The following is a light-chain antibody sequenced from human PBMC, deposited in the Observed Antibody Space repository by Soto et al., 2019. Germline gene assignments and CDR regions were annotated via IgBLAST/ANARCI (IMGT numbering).Light chain of an antibody. CDR3: SSYTRGSTYV. CDR2: EVS. V-gene: IGLV2-14*01. CDR1: SSDVGGYNY. J-gene: IGLJ1*01. Sequence: QSVLTQPASVSGSPGQSITNSCTGTSSDVGGYNYVSWYQQHPGKAPKLIIYEVSNRPSGVSNRFSGSKSGNTASLTISGLQAEDEGDYYCSSYTRGSTYVFGTGTKVTVL.